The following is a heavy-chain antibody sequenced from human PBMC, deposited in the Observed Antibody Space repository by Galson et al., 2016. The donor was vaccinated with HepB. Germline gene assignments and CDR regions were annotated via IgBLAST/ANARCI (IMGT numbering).Heavy chain of an antibody. D-gene: IGHD3-10*01. J-gene: IGHJ4*02. CDR1: GFSVSQNY. Sequence: SLRLSCAVSGFSVSQNYMTWVRQAPGKGLEWLSVIYSGNNAYYADSVKGRFTISRDNFRNTLHLQINSLRAEDTAVYYCARAGSRVGVYLRFGFFDSWGQGTLVTVSS. CDR3: ARAGSRVGVYLRFGFFDS. CDR2: IYSGNNA. V-gene: IGHV3-53*01.